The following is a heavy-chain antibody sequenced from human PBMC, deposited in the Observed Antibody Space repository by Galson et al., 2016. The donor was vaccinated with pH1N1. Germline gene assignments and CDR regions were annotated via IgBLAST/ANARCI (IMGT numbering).Heavy chain of an antibody. CDR2: ISGSGGST. V-gene: IGHV3-23*01. CDR1: GFTFSDYA. D-gene: IGHD5-24*01. CDR3: AKWTTIQFWSSSNFVS. J-gene: IGHJ1*01. Sequence: SLRLSCAGSGFTFSDYAMNWVRQAPGKGLEWVSGISGSGGSTYYADSMRGRLTISRDNSKNTMFLQVDSLRARDTAFYYCAKWTTIQFWSSSNFVSWGPGTLVTVSS.